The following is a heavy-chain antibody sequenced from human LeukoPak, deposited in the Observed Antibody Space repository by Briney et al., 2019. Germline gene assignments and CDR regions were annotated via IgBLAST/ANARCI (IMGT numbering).Heavy chain of an antibody. Sequence: PSETLSLTCAVSGGSISSGGYSWSWIRQPPGKGLEWIGEINHSGSTNYNPSLKSRVTISVDTSKNQFSLKLSSVTAADTAVYYCARAYLGSGSYAEDYWGQGTLVTVSS. CDR2: INHSGST. J-gene: IGHJ4*02. D-gene: IGHD3-10*01. V-gene: IGHV4-34*01. CDR3: ARAYLGSGSYAEDY. CDR1: GGSISSGGYS.